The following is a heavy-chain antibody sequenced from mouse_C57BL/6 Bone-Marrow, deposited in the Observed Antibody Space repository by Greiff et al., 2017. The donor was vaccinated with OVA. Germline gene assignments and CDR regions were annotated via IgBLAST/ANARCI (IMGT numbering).Heavy chain of an antibody. CDR3: ARYKGRVAVDYFDY. D-gene: IGHD1-1*01. Sequence: EVQLVESGGGSVQPGASLSLSCAASGFTFTNYYMSWVRQPPGKALEWLAFIRNKPNGSTTEYSASVKGRFTISRDNSQSILYLQMNALRAEDSATYYCARYKGRVAVDYFDYWGQGTALTVSS. CDR1: GFTFTNYY. V-gene: IGHV7-3*01. J-gene: IGHJ2*01. CDR2: IRNKPNGSTT.